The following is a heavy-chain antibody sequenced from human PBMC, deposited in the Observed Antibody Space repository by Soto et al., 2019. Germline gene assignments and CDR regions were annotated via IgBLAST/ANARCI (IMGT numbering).Heavy chain of an antibody. J-gene: IGHJ4*02. V-gene: IGHV3-23*01. CDR3: LRKHSIVGATEHLFDY. CDR1: GFTFNSYA. Sequence: HPGGSLRLSCAASGFTFNSYAMSWVRQAPGKGLEWVSTISGSGGYTYYADSVKGRFTISRDNSKNTLYLQMDSLRAEDTAVYFCLRKHSIVGATEHLFDYWGQGTLVTVSS. CDR2: ISGSGGYT. D-gene: IGHD1-26*01.